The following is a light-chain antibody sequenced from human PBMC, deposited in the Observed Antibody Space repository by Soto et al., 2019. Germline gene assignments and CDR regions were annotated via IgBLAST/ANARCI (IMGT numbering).Light chain of an antibody. CDR3: SSYTSSSTLYV. CDR2: DVS. Sequence: ALTQPASVSGSPGQSITISCTGTSSDVGGYNYVYWYQQHPGKAPKLMIYDVSNRPSGVSNRFSGSKSGNTASLTISGLQAEDEADYYCSSYTSSSTLYVFGTGTKLTVL. J-gene: IGLJ1*01. CDR1: SSDVGGYNY. V-gene: IGLV2-14*01.